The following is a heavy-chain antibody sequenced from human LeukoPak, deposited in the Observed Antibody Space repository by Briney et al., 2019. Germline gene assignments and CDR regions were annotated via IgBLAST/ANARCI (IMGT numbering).Heavy chain of an antibody. Sequence: ASVKVSCKASGYTXTGYYMHGVRQAPGQGLEWMGWTNTNSGGTNYAHKFQDRVTMTRDTSINTAYMELSNLRSDDTAVYFCARELGVAAAGPLDYWGQGTLVTVSS. CDR1: GYTXTGYY. CDR3: ARELGVAAAGPLDY. CDR2: TNTNSGGT. D-gene: IGHD6-13*01. J-gene: IGHJ4*02. V-gene: IGHV1-2*02.